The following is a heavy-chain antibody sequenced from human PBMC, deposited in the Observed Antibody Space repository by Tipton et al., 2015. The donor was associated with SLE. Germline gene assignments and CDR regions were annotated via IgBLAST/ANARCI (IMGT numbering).Heavy chain of an antibody. CDR1: GSTFSDST. CDR3: TLVTADNYHGMDV. J-gene: IGHJ6*02. CDR2: IRTAIHNYAT. D-gene: IGHD3-16*02. Sequence: GSLRLSCVVSGSTFSDSTIHWVRQTSGKGLEWVGRIRTAIHNYATSYAASVNGRFNMSRDDSRNTAYLQMNSLKIDDTAVYYCTLVTADNYHGMDVWGQGTTVTVSS. V-gene: IGHV3-73*01.